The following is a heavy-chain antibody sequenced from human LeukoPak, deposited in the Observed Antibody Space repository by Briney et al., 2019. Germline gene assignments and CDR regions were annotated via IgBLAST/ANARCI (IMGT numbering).Heavy chain of an antibody. CDR1: GFTFSSYG. CDR2: IWYDGSNK. Sequence: GGSLRLSCAASGFTFSSYGMHWVRQAPGKGLEWVAVIWYDGSNKYYADSVKGRFTISRDNSKNTLYLQMNSLRAEDTAVYYCAREDDYVWGSYRCIDYWGQGTLVTVSS. CDR3: AREDDYVWGSYRCIDY. J-gene: IGHJ4*02. D-gene: IGHD3-16*02. V-gene: IGHV3-33*01.